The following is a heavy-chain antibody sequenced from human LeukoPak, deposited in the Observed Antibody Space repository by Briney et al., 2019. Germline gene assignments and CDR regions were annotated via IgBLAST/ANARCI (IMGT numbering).Heavy chain of an antibody. CDR1: GGSISSYD. CDR2: IYTSGST. Sequence: SETLSLTCTVSGGSISSYDWSWFRQPAGERPEWIGRIYTSGSTYYNPSLESRVTTSVDASKNQFSLKLSSVTAADTAVYYCARFISGYLDLWGRGTLVTVSS. CDR3: ARFISGYLDL. V-gene: IGHV4-4*07. J-gene: IGHJ2*01. D-gene: IGHD3-10*01.